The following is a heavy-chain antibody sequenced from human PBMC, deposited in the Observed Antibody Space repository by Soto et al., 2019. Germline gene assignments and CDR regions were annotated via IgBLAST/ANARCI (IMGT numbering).Heavy chain of an antibody. D-gene: IGHD3-3*01. Sequence: SETLSLTCTVSGGSISSYYWSWIRQPPGKGLEWIGYIYYSGSTNYNPSLKSRVTISVDTSKNQFSLKLSSVTAADTAVYYCARMSRYDFWSGQEKYYFDYWGQGTLVTVSS. CDR2: IYYSGST. J-gene: IGHJ4*02. CDR3: ARMSRYDFWSGQEKYYFDY. CDR1: GGSISSYY. V-gene: IGHV4-59*01.